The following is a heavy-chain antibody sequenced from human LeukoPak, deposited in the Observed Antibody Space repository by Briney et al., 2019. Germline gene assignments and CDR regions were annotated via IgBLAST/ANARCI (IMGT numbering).Heavy chain of an antibody. CDR3: ARSVGFRDAFDI. D-gene: IGHD1-26*01. V-gene: IGHV5-51*01. J-gene: IGHJ3*02. CDR1: GYSFTSYW. Sequence: GESLKISCKGSGYSFTSYWIGWVRQMPGKGLEWMGIIYPRDSDIRYSPSFQGHVTISADKSISTAYLHWSSLKASDTAMYYCARSVGFRDAFDIWGQGTMVTVSS. CDR2: IYPRDSDI.